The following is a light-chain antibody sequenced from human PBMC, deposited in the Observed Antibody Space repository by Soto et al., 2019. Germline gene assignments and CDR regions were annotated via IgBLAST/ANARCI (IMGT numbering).Light chain of an antibody. Sequence: VLTRSPGAVSLAPGESGTLYCRASQSIGKSYLAWYQQKTGQAPRLLIYGASSRATGIPDRVSGSGSGTDLNLTISRLEPEDFAVYYGQKYGSSTLTCGGGTQVDIK. J-gene: IGKJ4*01. V-gene: IGKV3-20*01. CDR1: QSIGKSY. CDR3: QKYGSSTLT. CDR2: GAS.